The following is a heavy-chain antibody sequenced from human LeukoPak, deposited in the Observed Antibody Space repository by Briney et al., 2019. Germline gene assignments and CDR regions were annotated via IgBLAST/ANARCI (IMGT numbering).Heavy chain of an antibody. Sequence: PGGSLRLSCAASGFTFTSYSMNWVRQAPGKGLEGVSSITRSSNFIYYADSVKGRFTISRDNAKNSLYLQMNSLRAEDTAVYYCARGRAGYDYDAFDIWGQGTMVTVSS. J-gene: IGHJ3*02. V-gene: IGHV3-21*01. CDR1: GFTFTSYS. CDR2: ITRSSNFI. CDR3: ARGRAGYDYDAFDI. D-gene: IGHD5-12*01.